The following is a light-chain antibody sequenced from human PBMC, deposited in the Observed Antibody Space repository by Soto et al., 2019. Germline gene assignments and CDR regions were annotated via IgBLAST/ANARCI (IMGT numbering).Light chain of an antibody. CDR2: KAS. CDR1: QSISVW. J-gene: IGKJ1*01. Sequence: DIQMTQSPSTLSESVVARVNITGRASQSISVWLAWYQQKAGKAPNLLIYKASRLESGVPSRFSGSGSETEFTLTISGLQPGDSATYYCQQYNSYSPKFGQGTKVDIK. CDR3: QQYNSYSPK. V-gene: IGKV1-5*03.